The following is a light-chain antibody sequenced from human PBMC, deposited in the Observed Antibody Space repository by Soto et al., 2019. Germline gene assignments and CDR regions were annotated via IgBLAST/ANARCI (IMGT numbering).Light chain of an antibody. Sequence: EIVLTQSPATLSLSPGERATLSCRASQSVSSYLAWYQQKPGQAPRLLIYDASTRATGIPASFSGSGSGTDFTLTISSLEADDLAVYYCQQRSDWPSTFGGGTKVQIK. CDR3: QQRSDWPST. CDR2: DAS. V-gene: IGKV3-11*01. J-gene: IGKJ4*01. CDR1: QSVSSY.